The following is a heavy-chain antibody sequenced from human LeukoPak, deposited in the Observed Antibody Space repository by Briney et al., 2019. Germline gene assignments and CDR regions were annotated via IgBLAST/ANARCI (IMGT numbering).Heavy chain of an antibody. D-gene: IGHD5-18*01. Sequence: SETLSLTCSGSGDSISSSRHYWPWIRQPPESGPEWIGSIYKTGSTYFNPPLKSRVNMSVDTSKNQFSLKLSSVTAADTAVYYCAISATAMADFDYWGQGTLVTVSS. CDR1: GDSISSSRHY. V-gene: IGHV4-39*01. CDR2: IYKTGST. J-gene: IGHJ4*02. CDR3: AISATAMADFDY.